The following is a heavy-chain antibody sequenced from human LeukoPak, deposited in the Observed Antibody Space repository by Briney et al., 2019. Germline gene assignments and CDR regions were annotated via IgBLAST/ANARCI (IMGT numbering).Heavy chain of an antibody. D-gene: IGHD3-3*01. J-gene: IGHJ4*02. CDR3: ARTGAGDFWSGYYGIDY. Sequence: ASVKVSCKASGYTFNSYVISWVRQAPGQGLEWVGWINTYNGNTNYAQKLQGRVTMTTDTSTSTAYMELRSLRSDDRAMYYCARTGAGDFWSGYYGIDYWGQGTLVTVSS. CDR2: INTYNGNT. V-gene: IGHV1-18*01. CDR1: GYTFNSYV.